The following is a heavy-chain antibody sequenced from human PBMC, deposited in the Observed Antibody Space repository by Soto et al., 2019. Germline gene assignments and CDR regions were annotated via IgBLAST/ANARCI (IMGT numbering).Heavy chain of an antibody. Sequence: GGSLRLSCAASGFTFSSFFMSWVRQAPGKGLDWVSGIGANGGGTYYADSVKGRFIISRDNSKNTLYLQMNSLRAEDTAVYYCARDPNGNYLGAFDFWGQKTMVTVSS. J-gene: IGHJ3*01. V-gene: IGHV3-23*01. CDR3: ARDPNGNYLGAFDF. CDR2: IGANGGGT. CDR1: GFTFSSFF. D-gene: IGHD4-17*01.